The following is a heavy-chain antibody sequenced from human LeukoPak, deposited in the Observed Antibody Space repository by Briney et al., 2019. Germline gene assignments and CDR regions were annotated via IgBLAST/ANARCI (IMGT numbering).Heavy chain of an antibody. Sequence: ASVKVSCKASGYTFTSYGISWVRQAPGQGLEWMGWINAYNGNTNYAQKLQGRVTMTTDTSTSTAYMELRSLRSDDTAVYYSARDREGYYDSSGYANFDYWGQGTLVTVSS. CDR2: INAYNGNT. CDR3: ARDREGYYDSSGYANFDY. J-gene: IGHJ4*02. CDR1: GYTFTSYG. V-gene: IGHV1-18*01. D-gene: IGHD3-22*01.